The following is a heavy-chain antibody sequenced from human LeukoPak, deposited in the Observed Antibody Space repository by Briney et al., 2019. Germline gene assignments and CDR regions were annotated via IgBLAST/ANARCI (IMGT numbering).Heavy chain of an antibody. V-gene: IGHV3-9*01. CDR2: ISWNSGSI. Sequence: GGCLRLSCAASGFTFDDYAMHWVRQAPGKGLEWVSGISWNSGSIVYADSVEGRFTISRDNAKNSLYLQMNSLRAEDTALYYRAKDGVYWGSGSSPYYFDYWGQRTLVTVSS. J-gene: IGHJ4*02. CDR3: AKDGVYWGSGSSPYYFDY. CDR1: GFTFDDYA. D-gene: IGHD2-8*02.